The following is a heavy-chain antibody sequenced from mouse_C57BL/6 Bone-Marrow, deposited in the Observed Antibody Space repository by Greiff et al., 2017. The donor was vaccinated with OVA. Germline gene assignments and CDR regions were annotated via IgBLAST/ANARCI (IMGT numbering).Heavy chain of an antibody. D-gene: IGHD1-1*01. J-gene: IGHJ3*01. V-gene: IGHV5-6*01. CDR1: GFTFSSYG. Sequence: EVKLMESGGDLVKPGGSLKLSCAASGFTFSSYGMSWVRQTPDKRLEWVATISSGGSYTYYPDSVKGRFTISRDNAKNTLYLQLGSLKSEDTAMDDCARHYYGSSFAYWGRGTLVTVSA. CDR2: ISSGGSYT. CDR3: ARHYYGSSFAY.